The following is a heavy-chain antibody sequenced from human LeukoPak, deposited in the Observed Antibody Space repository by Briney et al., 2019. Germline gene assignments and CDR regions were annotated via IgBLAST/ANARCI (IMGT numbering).Heavy chain of an antibody. D-gene: IGHD5-24*01. J-gene: IGHJ6*03. Sequence: PSETLSLTCTVSGGSISSGSYYWSWIRQPAGKGLEWIGRIYTSGSTNYSPSLKSRVTISVDTSKNQFSLNLSSVTAADTAVYYCARESRDGYNFYYYMDVWGKGTTVTVSS. CDR3: ARESRDGYNFYYYMDV. V-gene: IGHV4-61*02. CDR2: IYTSGST. CDR1: GGSISSGSYY.